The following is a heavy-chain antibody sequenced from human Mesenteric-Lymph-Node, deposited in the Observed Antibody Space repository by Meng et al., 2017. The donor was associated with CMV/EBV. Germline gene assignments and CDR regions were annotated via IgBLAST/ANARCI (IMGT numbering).Heavy chain of an antibody. CDR3: AREDNSYFDGMDV. J-gene: IGHJ6*02. CDR2: ISAYSGDT. V-gene: IGHV1-18*01. D-gene: IGHD2/OR15-2a*01. CDR1: GYSFTRYG. Sequence: ASVKVSCKASGYSFTRYGINWVRQAPGQGLEWMGWISAYSGDTNYAQKVQGRATMTIDTSTSTAYMELRSLRSDDTAVYYCAREDNSYFDGMDVWGQGTTVTVSS.